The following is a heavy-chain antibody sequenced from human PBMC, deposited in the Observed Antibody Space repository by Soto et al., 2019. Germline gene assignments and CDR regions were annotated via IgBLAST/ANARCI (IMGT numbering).Heavy chain of an antibody. CDR2: INAGNGNT. CDR1: GYTFTSYA. Sequence: ASVKVSCKASGYTFTSYAMHWVRQAPGQRLEWMGWINAGNGNTKYSQKFQGRVTITRDTSASTAYMELSSLRSEDTAVYYCARDPQPPPEADYYYYMDVWGKGTTVTVSS. J-gene: IGHJ6*03. CDR3: ARDPQPPPEADYYYYMDV. V-gene: IGHV1-3*01.